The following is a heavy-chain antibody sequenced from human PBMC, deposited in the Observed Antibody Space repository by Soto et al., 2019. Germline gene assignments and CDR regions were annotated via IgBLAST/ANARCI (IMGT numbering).Heavy chain of an antibody. Sequence: SQTLSLTCAISGDSVSTNSATWDWIRQSPSRGLEWLGRTYYRSKWDYDYAASVKGRININPDTSNNQVSLHLDSVTPDDTAVYYCARILGNSWLDSWGQGTLVTVSS. CDR1: GDSVSTNSAT. CDR2: TYYRSKWDY. D-gene: IGHD1-26*01. J-gene: IGHJ5*01. CDR3: ARILGNSWLDS. V-gene: IGHV6-1*01.